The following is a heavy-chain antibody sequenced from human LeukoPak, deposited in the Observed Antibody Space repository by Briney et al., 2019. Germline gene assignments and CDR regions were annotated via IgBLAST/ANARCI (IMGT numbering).Heavy chain of an antibody. V-gene: IGHV4-31*03. D-gene: IGHD2-2*01. J-gene: IGHJ4*02. CDR1: GGSISSGGYY. Sequence: PSQTLSLTCTVSGGSISSGGYYWSWIRQHPGKGLEWIGYIYHSGSTYYNPSLKSRVTISVDRSKNQFSLKLSSVTAADTAVYYCARGYEDIVVVPAARPYYFDYWGQGTLVTVSS. CDR3: ARGYEDIVVVPAARPYYFDY. CDR2: IYHSGST.